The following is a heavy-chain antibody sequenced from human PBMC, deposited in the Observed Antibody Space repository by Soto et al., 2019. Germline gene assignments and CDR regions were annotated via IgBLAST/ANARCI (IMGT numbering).Heavy chain of an antibody. CDR3: ARRGNPLMDA. CDR2: INVHSGDT. CDR1: AYNLAGDG. Sequence: QVQVVQSGGEMKKPGASVKVSCKPSAYNLAGDGFTWVRQAPGQGLEWMGWINVHSGDTNYAQKFQDRFSLTTDTSTRTVYMELRNPRSDDTAVYYCARRGNPLMDAWGQGTTVIVSS. J-gene: IGHJ6*02. V-gene: IGHV1-18*01.